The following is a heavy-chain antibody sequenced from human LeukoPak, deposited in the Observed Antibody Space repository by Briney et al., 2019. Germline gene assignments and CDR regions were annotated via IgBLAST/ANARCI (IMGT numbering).Heavy chain of an antibody. V-gene: IGHV4-59*01. CDR3: ARGGSRSSSWFYFDY. CDR2: IHYSGST. CDR1: GGSFSYYH. Sequence: SETLSLTCTISGGSFSYYHWSWIRQPPGKGLEWIGYIHYSGSTNYNPSLKSRVTISVDTSKNQFSLKLSSVTAADTAVYYCARGGSRSSSWFYFDYWGQGSLVTVSS. D-gene: IGHD6-13*01. J-gene: IGHJ4*02.